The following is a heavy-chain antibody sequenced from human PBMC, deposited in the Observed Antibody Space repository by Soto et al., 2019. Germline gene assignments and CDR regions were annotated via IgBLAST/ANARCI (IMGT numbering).Heavy chain of an antibody. CDR1: GYTFTRYN. CDR3: ARVRGGGSEYFFDY. Sequence: ASVNVSCKSSGYTFTRYNVHWVRQAPGQGLECMAIINPSGGTTYYVQKFEGRVTLTTDTSTSTVYMELSSLRSDDTAVYYCARVRGGGSEYFFDYWGQGTLVTVSS. V-gene: IGHV1-46*01. J-gene: IGHJ4*02. CDR2: INPSGGTT. D-gene: IGHD2-15*01.